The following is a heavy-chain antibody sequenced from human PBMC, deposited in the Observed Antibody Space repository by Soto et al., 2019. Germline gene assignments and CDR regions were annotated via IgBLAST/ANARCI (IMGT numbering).Heavy chain of an antibody. Sequence: LKISCKGSGYSFTSYWIGWVRQMPGKGLEWMGIIYPGDSDTRYSPSFQGQVTISADKSISTAYLQWSSLKASDTAMYYCARQLYYDSSGYYFGDAFDIWGQGTMVTVSS. V-gene: IGHV5-51*01. J-gene: IGHJ3*02. CDR1: GYSFTSYW. D-gene: IGHD3-22*01. CDR3: ARQLYYDSSGYYFGDAFDI. CDR2: IYPGDSDT.